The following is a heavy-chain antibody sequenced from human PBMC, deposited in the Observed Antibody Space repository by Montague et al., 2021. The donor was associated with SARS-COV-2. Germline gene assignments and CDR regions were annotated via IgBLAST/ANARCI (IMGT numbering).Heavy chain of an antibody. D-gene: IGHD2-15*01. J-gene: IGHJ6*02. Sequence: SETLSLTCAVYGGSFSVYYWSWIRQPPGTGLGWMGEINHSGSTNYNPTLKSRVTISVDTSKNQISLKLSSVTAADTAAYYCARGSGCSGGSCYSEWDPYYYYCMDVWGQGTTVTVSS. V-gene: IGHV4-34*01. CDR3: ARGSGCSGGSCYSEWDPYYYYCMDV. CDR2: INHSGST. CDR1: GGSFSVYY.